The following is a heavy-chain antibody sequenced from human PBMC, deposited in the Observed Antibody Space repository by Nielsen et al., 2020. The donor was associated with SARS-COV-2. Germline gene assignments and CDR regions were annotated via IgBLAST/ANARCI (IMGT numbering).Heavy chain of an antibody. V-gene: IGHV3-9*01. CDR2: ISWNSGSI. J-gene: IGHJ4*02. CDR1: GFTFDDYA. CDR3: ANLGTASDY. Sequence: GGSLRLSCAASGFTFDDYAMHWVRQAPGKGLEWVSGISWNSGSIGCADSVKGRFTISRDNAKNSLYLQMNSLRAEDTALYYCANLGTASDYWGQGTLVTVSS.